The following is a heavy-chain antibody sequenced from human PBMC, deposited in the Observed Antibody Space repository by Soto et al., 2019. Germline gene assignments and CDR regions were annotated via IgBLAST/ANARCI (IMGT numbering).Heavy chain of an antibody. CDR3: GKVLVGATGHTDSDS. CDR2: IDYNGVT. CDR1: GGSIYRSGYY. D-gene: IGHD2-15*01. J-gene: IGHJ4*02. V-gene: IGHV4-39*01. Sequence: SETLSLTCTVSGGSIYRSGYYWGWIRQSPGRGLEWIGNIDYNGVTYSNPSLKSRVTISRDTSKNQFSLKLTSVTAADTALYYCGKVLVGATGHTDSDSWGPGTLVTVSS.